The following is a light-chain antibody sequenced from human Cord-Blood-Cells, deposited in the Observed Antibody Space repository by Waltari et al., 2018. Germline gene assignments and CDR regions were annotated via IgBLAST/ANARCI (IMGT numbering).Light chain of an antibody. CDR2: DVS. CDR1: SSDVGGYNY. J-gene: IGLJ3*02. CDR3: SSYTSSSTWV. Sequence: QSALTQPASVSGSPGQSITISCTGTSSDVGGYNYVSWYQQHPVKAPKRIIYDVSNRPSGVSNRFSGSKSGNTASLTSSGLQAEDEADYYCSSYTSSSTWVFGGGTKLTVL. V-gene: IGLV2-14*03.